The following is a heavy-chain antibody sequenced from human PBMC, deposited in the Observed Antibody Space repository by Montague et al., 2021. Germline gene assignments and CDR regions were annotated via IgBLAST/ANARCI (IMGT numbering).Heavy chain of an antibody. Sequence: SETRSLTCTVYGGSISSTSHYWDWLRQPPGKGLEWIGTFYSGGNTYYNPALKSRVSISADTSNIQFSLKLHSVTAADTSVYFCARARITGTTTSLDYWGQGTLVIVSS. CDR1: GGSISSTSHY. D-gene: IGHD1/OR15-1a*01. V-gene: IGHV4-39*01. J-gene: IGHJ4*02. CDR3: ARARITGTTTSLDY. CDR2: FYSGGNT.